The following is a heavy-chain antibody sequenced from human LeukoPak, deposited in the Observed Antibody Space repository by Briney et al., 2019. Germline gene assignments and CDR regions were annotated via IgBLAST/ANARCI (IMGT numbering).Heavy chain of an antibody. D-gene: IGHD3-3*01. CDR2: IYHSGST. CDR3: ARDPGGYDFWSGYLYYYYYYMDV. Sequence: PSETLSLTCTVSGYSISSGYYWGWIRQPPGKGLEWIGSIYHSGSTYYNPSVKSRVTISVDTSKNQFSLKLSSVTAADTAVYYCARDPGGYDFWSGYLYYYYYYMDVWGKGTTVTVSS. J-gene: IGHJ6*03. CDR1: GYSISSGYY. V-gene: IGHV4-38-2*02.